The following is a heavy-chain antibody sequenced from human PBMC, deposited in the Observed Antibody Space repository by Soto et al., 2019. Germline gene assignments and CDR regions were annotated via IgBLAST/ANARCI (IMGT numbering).Heavy chain of an antibody. CDR2: INAGNGNT. Sequence: QVQLVQSGAEAKKPGASVQVSCKASGYTFTSYAMHWVRQAPGQRLEWMGWINAGNGNTKYSQKFQGRVTITMDTSASLAYMGLSSLRSEDKSVYYCARSIVVVTALDYWGQGTLVTVSS. CDR3: ARSIVVVTALDY. J-gene: IGHJ4*02. CDR1: GYTFTSYA. V-gene: IGHV1-3*01. D-gene: IGHD2-21*02.